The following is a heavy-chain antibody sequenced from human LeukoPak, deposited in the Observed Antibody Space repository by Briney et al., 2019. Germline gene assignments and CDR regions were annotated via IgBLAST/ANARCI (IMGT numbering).Heavy chain of an antibody. V-gene: IGHV4-61*10. CDR3: AREAYCSSTSCYRRGHAFDI. D-gene: IGHD2-2*01. CDR2: INHSGST. CDR1: GGSISSGSYY. Sequence: SETLSLTCTVSGGSISSGSYYWSWIRQPAGKGLEWIGEINHSGSTNYNPSLKSRVTISVDTSKNQFSLKLSSVTAADTAVYYCAREAYCSSTSCYRRGHAFDIWGQGTMVTVSS. J-gene: IGHJ3*02.